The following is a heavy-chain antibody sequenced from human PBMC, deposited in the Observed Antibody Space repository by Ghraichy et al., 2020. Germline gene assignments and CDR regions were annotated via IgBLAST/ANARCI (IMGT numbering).Heavy chain of an antibody. V-gene: IGHV1-2*02. J-gene: IGHJ3*02. CDR2: IHPNSGGT. CDR3: ATGGTAVAAFDI. Sequence: VKVSCKASGYIFTGYYVHWVRQAPGQGLEWMGWIHPNSGGTNYAQKFQGRVTMTRDTSISTPYMELSRLRSDDTAVYYCATGGTAVAAFDIWGQGTMVTVSS. CDR1: GYIFTGYY. D-gene: IGHD2-8*02.